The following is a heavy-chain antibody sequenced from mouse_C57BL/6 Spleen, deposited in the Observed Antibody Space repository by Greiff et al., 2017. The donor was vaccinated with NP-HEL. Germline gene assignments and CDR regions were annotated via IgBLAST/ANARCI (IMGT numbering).Heavy chain of an antibody. CDR2: IGPGSGST. CDR1: GYTFTDYY. J-gene: IGHJ1*03. CDR3: ARETTVVAEYFDV. D-gene: IGHD1-1*01. Sequence: VQLQQSGAELVKPGASVKISCKASGYTFTDYYINWVKQRPGQGLEWIGKIGPGSGSTYYNEKFKGKATLTADKSSSTAYMQLSSLTSEDSAVYCCARETTVVAEYFDVWGTGTTVTVSS. V-gene: IGHV1-77*01.